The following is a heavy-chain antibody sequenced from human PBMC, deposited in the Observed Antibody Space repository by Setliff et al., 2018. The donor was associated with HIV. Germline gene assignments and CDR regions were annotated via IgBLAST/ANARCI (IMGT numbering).Heavy chain of an antibody. CDR3: AKLLWFGESAFDI. CDR1: GFTFSSYS. Sequence: PGGSLRLSCAASGFTFSSYSMHWVRQAPGKGLEWVALISYDGSDKYYADSVKGRFTISRDNSKNTLYLEMSSLRPEDTAIYYCAKLLWFGESAFDIWGQGTMVTVSS. CDR2: ISYDGSDK. V-gene: IGHV3-30*04. D-gene: IGHD3-10*01. J-gene: IGHJ3*02.